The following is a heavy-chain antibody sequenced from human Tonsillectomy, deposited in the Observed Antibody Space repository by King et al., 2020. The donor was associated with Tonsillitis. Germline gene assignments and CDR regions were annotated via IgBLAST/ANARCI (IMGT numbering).Heavy chain of an antibody. CDR1: GGSISSGEYS. V-gene: IGHV4-30-4*07. Sequence: VQLQESGPGLVKPSQTLSLTCTVSGGSISSGEYSWSWIRQPSGNGLEWIGYIYYSGSILYNPSLKSRVAISVDTSKNQFSLELNSVTAADTAVYYCARGLVRGGWYPRVFDPWGQGSLVTVSS. J-gene: IGHJ5*02. D-gene: IGHD6-19*01. CDR3: ARGLVRGGWYPRVFDP. CDR2: IYYSGSI.